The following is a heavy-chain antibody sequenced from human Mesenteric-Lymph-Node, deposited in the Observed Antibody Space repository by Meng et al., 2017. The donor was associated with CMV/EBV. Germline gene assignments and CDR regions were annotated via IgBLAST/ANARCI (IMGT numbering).Heavy chain of an antibody. D-gene: IGHD6-6*01. CDR1: GFTFSSYS. V-gene: IGHV3-48*04. Sequence: GESLKISCAASGFTFSSYSMNWVRQAPGKGLEWVPYISSSSSTIYYADSVKGRFTISRDNAKNSLYLQMNSLRAEDTAVYYCAREPVGAALYYYYYGMDVWGQGTTVTVSS. J-gene: IGHJ6*02. CDR2: ISSSSSTI. CDR3: AREPVGAALYYYYYGMDV.